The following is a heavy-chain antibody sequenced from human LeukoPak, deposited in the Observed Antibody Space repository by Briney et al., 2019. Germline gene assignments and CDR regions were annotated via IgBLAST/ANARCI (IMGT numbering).Heavy chain of an antibody. CDR1: GGSISSGDYY. V-gene: IGHV4-39*07. CDR2: INHSGST. J-gene: IGHJ6*02. CDR3: ARVRFSPIFGVVMRYYCYGMDV. Sequence: PSETLSLTCTVSGGSISSGDYYWSWIRQPPGKGLEWIGEINHSGSTNYNPSLKSRVTISVDTSKNQFSLKLSSVTAADTAVYYCARVRFSPIFGVVMRYYCYGMDVWGQGTTVTVSS. D-gene: IGHD3-3*01.